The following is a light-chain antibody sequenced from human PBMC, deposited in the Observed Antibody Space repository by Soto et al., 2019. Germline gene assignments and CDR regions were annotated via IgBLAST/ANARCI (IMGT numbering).Light chain of an antibody. Sequence: QSVLTQPRSVSGSPGESVTISCTGISSDLSGYNYVSWYRQHPGKAPKLMIYDVTKRPSGVPDRFSGSKSGNTASLTISGLQAEDEADYYCCSYAGSYIFGIFGTGNKSPS. V-gene: IGLV2-11*01. CDR3: CSYAGSYIFGI. CDR2: DVT. J-gene: IGLJ1*01. CDR1: SSDLSGYNY.